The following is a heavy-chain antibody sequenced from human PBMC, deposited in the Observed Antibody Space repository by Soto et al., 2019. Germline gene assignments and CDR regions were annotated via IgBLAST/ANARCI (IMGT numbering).Heavy chain of an antibody. J-gene: IGHJ4*02. Sequence: QVQLVQSGAEVKKPGSSLKLSCRVSGGSFTSYSISWLRQAPGQGLEWMGGIIPVFGTTSYAQRLQGRVTITADESTSTAYLDLSSLISEDTAVYYCARDPRIYCTSSSCHSYFDSWGQGTLVTVSS. CDR3: ARDPRIYCTSSSCHSYFDS. V-gene: IGHV1-69*01. CDR2: IIPVFGTT. CDR1: GGSFTSYS. D-gene: IGHD2-2*01.